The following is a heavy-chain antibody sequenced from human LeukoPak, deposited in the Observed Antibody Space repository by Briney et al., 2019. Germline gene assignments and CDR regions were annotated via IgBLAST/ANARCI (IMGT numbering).Heavy chain of an antibody. V-gene: IGHV3-30-3*01. D-gene: IGHD1-26*01. J-gene: IGHJ4*02. Sequence: GGSLRLSCAASGFTFSSNAMHWARQAPGKGLEWVAVISYDGSNKYYADSVKGRFTISRDNSKNTLYLQMNSLRVEDTAVYYCARDAARRGELWISGYFDYWGQGTLVIVSS. CDR3: ARDAARRGELWISGYFDY. CDR1: GFTFSSNA. CDR2: ISYDGSNK.